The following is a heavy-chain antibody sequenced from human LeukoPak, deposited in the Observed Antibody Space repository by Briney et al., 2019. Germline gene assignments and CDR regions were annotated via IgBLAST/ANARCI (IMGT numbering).Heavy chain of an antibody. V-gene: IGHV4-59*12. CDR1: GGSISSYY. CDR2: IYYSGST. CDR3: WGASVDIVTGDKVGWFDP. D-gene: IGHD3-9*01. J-gene: IGHJ5*02. Sequence: SETLSLTCTVSGGSISSYYWSWIRQPPGKGLEWIGDIYYSGSTNYNPSLKSRVTISVDPSKKQFSLKLSSVTAADTAVYYWWGASVDIVTGDKVGWFDPWGQGTLVTVHS.